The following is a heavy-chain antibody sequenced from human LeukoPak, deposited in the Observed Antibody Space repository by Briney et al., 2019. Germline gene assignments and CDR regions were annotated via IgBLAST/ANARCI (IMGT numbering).Heavy chain of an antibody. CDR2: ISGDGVST. V-gene: IGHV3-43*02. J-gene: IGHJ4*02. CDR3: ARESGRFDY. CDR1: GLPIADFA. Sequence: GGSLRLSCVASGLPIADFAMHWVRQAPGKGLEWVSLISGDGVSTFYADSVKGRFSISRDNSKNSLSLEMNSLRTEDTAMYYCARESGRFDYWGQGTLVAVSS.